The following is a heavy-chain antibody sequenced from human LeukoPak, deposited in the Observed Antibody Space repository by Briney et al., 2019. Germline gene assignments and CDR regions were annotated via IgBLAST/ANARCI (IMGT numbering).Heavy chain of an antibody. CDR3: ARVGGLYYFDY. CDR1: GGSIGSHY. CDR2: IYYSGST. Sequence: SETLSLTCTVSGGSIGSHYWSWIRQPPGKGLEWIGYIYYSGSTNYNPSLRGRVTISVDTSKNQFSLKLSSVTAADTAVYYCARVGGLYYFDYWGQGTLVTVSS. V-gene: IGHV4-59*11. D-gene: IGHD3-16*01. J-gene: IGHJ4*02.